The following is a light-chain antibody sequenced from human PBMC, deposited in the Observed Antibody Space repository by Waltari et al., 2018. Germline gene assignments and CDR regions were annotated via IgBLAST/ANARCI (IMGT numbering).Light chain of an antibody. CDR1: QSVSSSY. J-gene: IGKJ1*01. Sequence: EIVLTQSPGTLSLSPGERATLSCRASQSVSSSYLAWDQQKPGQAPRVLIHGASNRATGIPERFSGSGSGTDFTLTISRLEPEDFAVYYCQQYGSSPWTFGQGTKVEIK. V-gene: IGKV3-20*01. CDR3: QQYGSSPWT. CDR2: GAS.